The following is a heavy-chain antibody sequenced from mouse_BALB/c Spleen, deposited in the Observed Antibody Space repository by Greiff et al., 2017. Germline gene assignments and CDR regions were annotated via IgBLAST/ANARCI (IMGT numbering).Heavy chain of an antibody. CDR2: IYPGNSDT. CDR3: TRFHITTVVATPWYFDV. Sequence: VQLQQSGTVLARPGASVKMSCKASGYSFTSYWMHWVKQRPGQGLEWIGAIYPGNSDTSYNQKFKGKAKLTAVTSASTAYMELSSLTNEDSAVYYGTRFHITTVVATPWYFDVWGAGTTVTVSS. D-gene: IGHD1-1*01. J-gene: IGHJ1*01. CDR1: GYSFTSYW. V-gene: IGHV1-5*01.